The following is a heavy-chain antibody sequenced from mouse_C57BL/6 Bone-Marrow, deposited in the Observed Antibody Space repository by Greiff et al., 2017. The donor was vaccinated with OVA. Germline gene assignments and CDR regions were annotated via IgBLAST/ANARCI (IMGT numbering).Heavy chain of an antibody. V-gene: IGHV1-64*01. CDR2: IHPNSGST. D-gene: IGHD1-1*01. CDR1: GYTFTSYW. Sequence: VQLQQPGAGLVKPGASVKLSCKASGYTFTSYWMHWVQQRPGQGLEWIGMIHPNSGSTNYNEKFKSMATLTVDKSSSTPYMQLSSLTSEDSAVYYFARWGGSSAYYAMDYWGQGTSVTVSS. J-gene: IGHJ4*01. CDR3: ARWGGSSAYYAMDY.